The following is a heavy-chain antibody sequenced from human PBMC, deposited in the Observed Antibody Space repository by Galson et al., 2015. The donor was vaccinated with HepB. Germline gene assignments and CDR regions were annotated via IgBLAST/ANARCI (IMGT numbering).Heavy chain of an antibody. CDR1: GFTFSSYA. D-gene: IGHD4-17*01. Sequence: SLRLSCAASGFTFSSYAMHWVRQAPGKGLEWVAVISYDGSNKYYADSVKGRFTISRDNSKNTLYVRMNSLRAEDTAVYYCARVSTVTTLLWDGFDVWGQGTMVTVS. CDR3: ARVSTVTTLLWDGFDV. CDR2: ISYDGSNK. V-gene: IGHV3-30-3*01. J-gene: IGHJ3*01.